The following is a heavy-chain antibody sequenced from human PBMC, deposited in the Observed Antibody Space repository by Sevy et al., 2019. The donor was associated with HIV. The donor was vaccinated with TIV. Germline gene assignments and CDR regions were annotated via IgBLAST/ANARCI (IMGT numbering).Heavy chain of an antibody. CDR3: AKALXPALESMLQVIFRTXXGFXV. CDR1: XXXFNTXX. J-gene: IGHJ3*01. Sequence: GGSLRLSCAAXXXXFNTXXMNWVRQAPGKGLEWVSTISGRGSSTYYADSVKGRFTISRDNSKNTLHLQMNSLRADDMAIYXXAKALXPALESMLQVIFRTXXGFXVWGQGTMVTVSS. CDR2: ISGRGSST. D-gene: IGHD1-1*01. V-gene: IGHV3-23*01.